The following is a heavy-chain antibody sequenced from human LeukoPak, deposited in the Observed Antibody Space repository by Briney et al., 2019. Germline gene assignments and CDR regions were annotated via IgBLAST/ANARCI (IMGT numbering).Heavy chain of an antibody. CDR1: GFTFTTYA. CDR3: ASYDFWSGTPNDY. Sequence: GGSLRLSCAASGFTFTTYALNWVRQAPGKGLEWVSSISSSSSYIYYADSVKGRFTISRDNAKNSLYLQMNSLRAEDTAVYYCASYDFWSGTPNDYWGQGTLVTVSS. V-gene: IGHV3-21*01. J-gene: IGHJ4*02. D-gene: IGHD3-3*01. CDR2: ISSSSSYI.